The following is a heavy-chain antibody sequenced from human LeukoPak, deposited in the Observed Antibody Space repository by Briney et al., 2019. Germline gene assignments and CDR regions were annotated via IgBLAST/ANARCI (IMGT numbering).Heavy chain of an antibody. CDR2: IYYSGST. CDR3: ARDQGDYGDYDGDNAFDI. CDR1: GGSFSGYY. Sequence: PSETLSLTCAVYGGSFSGYYWSWIRQPPGKGLEWIGYIYYSGSTNYNPSLKSRVTISVDTSKNQFSLKLSSVTAADTAVYYCARDQGDYGDYDGDNAFDIWGQGTMVTVSS. J-gene: IGHJ3*02. V-gene: IGHV4-59*01. D-gene: IGHD4-17*01.